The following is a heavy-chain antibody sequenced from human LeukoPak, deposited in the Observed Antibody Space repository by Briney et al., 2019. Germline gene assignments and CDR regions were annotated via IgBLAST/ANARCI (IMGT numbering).Heavy chain of an antibody. J-gene: IGHJ4*02. V-gene: IGHV4-34*01. CDR3: APLKYSSSSSFDY. Sequence: SETLSLTCAVYGGSFSGNYWSWIRQPPGKGLEWIGEINHSGSTNYNPSLKSRVTISVDTSKNQFSLKLSSVTAADTAVYYCAPLKYSSSSSFDYWGQGTLVTVSS. CDR1: GGSFSGNY. CDR2: INHSGST. D-gene: IGHD6-13*01.